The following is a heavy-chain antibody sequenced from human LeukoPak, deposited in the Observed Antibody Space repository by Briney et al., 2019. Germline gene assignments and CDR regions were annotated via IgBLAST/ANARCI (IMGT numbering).Heavy chain of an antibody. CDR1: GFTFDDYA. V-gene: IGHV3-9*01. D-gene: IGHD6-19*01. J-gene: IGHJ4*02. CDR3: AKVGIAVAETSPYFDY. CDR2: ISWNSGSI. Sequence: GGSLRLSCAASGFTFDDYAMHWVRQAPGKGLEWDSGISWNSGSIGYADSVKGRFTISRDNAKNSLYLQMNSLRAEDTALYYCAKVGIAVAETSPYFDYWGQGTLVTVSS.